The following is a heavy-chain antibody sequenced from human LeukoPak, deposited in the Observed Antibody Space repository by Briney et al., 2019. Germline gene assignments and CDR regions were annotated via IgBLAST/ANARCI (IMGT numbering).Heavy chain of an antibody. V-gene: IGHV1-69*01. CDR3: ARDRDSGYDSFDY. CDR2: IIPIFGTA. Sequence: SVKVSCKASGGTFSSYAISWVRQAPGQGLEWMGGIIPIFGTANYAQKFQGRVTITADESTSTAYMELSSLRSEDTAVYYCARDRDSGYDSFDYWGQGTLVTVSS. CDR1: GGTFSSYA. J-gene: IGHJ4*02. D-gene: IGHD5-12*01.